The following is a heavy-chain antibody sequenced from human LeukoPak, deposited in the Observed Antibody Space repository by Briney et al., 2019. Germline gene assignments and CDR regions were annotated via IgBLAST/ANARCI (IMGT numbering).Heavy chain of an antibody. CDR3: ATALVGATSGAYFDY. CDR1: GGTFSSYA. D-gene: IGHD1-26*01. CDR2: IIPIFGTA. V-gene: IGHV1-69*05. J-gene: IGHJ4*02. Sequence: GASVKVSCKASGGTFSSYAISWVRQAPGQGLEWMGGIIPIFGTANYAQKFQGRVTITTDESTSTAYMELSSLRSEDTAVYYCATALVGATSGAYFDYWGQGTLVTVSS.